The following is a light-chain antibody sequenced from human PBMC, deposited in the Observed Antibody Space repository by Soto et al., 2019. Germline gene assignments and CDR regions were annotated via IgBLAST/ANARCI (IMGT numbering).Light chain of an antibody. J-gene: IGLJ2*01. CDR1: SSNFGAGYD. Sequence: QSVLKQPPSVSGAPGQGVTISGTGGSSNFGAGYDVHWYQQLPGTAPKLLIYGNSNRPSGVPDRFSGSKSGTSASLAITGLQAEDEADYYCQSYDSSLRRVFGGGTKLTVL. CDR2: GNS. CDR3: QSYDSSLRRV. V-gene: IGLV1-40*01.